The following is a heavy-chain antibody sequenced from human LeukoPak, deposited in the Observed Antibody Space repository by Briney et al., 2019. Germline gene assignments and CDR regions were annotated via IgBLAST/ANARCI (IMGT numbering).Heavy chain of an antibody. CDR2: MNPNSGNT. J-gene: IGHJ4*02. V-gene: IGHV1-8*01. D-gene: IGHD6-13*01. CDR1: GYTFTSHD. CDR3: ARGKFGYSSSWYGGEVDY. Sequence: ASVKVSCKASGYTFTSHDINWVRQATGQGLEWMGWMNPNSGNTGYAQKFQGRVTMTRNTSISTAYMELSSLRSEDTAVYYCARGKFGYSSSWYGGEVDYWGQGTLVTVSS.